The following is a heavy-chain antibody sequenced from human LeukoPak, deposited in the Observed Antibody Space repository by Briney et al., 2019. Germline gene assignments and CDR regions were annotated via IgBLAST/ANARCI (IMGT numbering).Heavy chain of an antibody. CDR3: AKEKALREYDILTGYFDY. D-gene: IGHD3-9*01. J-gene: IGHJ4*02. V-gene: IGHV3-23*01. CDR2: ISGGGGST. CDR1: GFTFRTYA. Sequence: GGSLRLSCAASGFTFRTYAMSWVRQAPGKGLEWVSTISGGGGSTYYADSVKGRFTISRDSSKNTLYLQMNSLRAEDTAVYYCAKEKALREYDILTGYFDYWGQGTLVTVSS.